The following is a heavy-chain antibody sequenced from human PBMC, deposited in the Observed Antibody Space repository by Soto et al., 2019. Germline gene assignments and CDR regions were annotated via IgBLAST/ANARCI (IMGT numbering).Heavy chain of an antibody. D-gene: IGHD1-26*01. Sequence: PGGSLRLSCAASGFTFSNCGMHWVRQAPGKGLEWVAIIWHDGNNKYYADSVRGRFIISRDNSKNRLYLQMNSLRAEDTAVYYCASDLVGASDSYGLDVWGQGTPVTVSS. CDR3: ASDLVGASDSYGLDV. CDR2: IWHDGNNK. CDR1: GFTFSNCG. J-gene: IGHJ6*02. V-gene: IGHV3-33*01.